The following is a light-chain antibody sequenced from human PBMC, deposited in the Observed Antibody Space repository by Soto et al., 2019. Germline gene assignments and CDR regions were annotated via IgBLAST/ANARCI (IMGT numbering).Light chain of an antibody. CDR2: GAS. Sequence: DIQMTQSPSSVSASVGDTVTITCRASQGISSWLAWYQQKPGEAPKLLICGASSLQSGVPSRFSGSGSVTEFTLTISSLQPEDFAIYYCQQANSFPVTFGGGTKVEIK. J-gene: IGKJ4*01. CDR1: QGISSW. V-gene: IGKV1-12*01. CDR3: QQANSFPVT.